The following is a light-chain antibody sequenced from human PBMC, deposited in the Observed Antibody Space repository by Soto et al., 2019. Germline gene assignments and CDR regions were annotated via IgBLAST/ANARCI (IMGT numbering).Light chain of an antibody. CDR3: PRNYSPPST. CDR2: SAS. J-gene: IGKJ1*01. Sequence: DIQMTQSPSSLSASVGDRVTITCRASQSISTYLNWYQQKPGKAPEFLIYSASSLQSGVPSRFSGSGSGTDFTLTLNRLQPEDFATCYCPRNYSPPSTFGQGTKVAIK. CDR1: QSISTY. V-gene: IGKV1-39*01.